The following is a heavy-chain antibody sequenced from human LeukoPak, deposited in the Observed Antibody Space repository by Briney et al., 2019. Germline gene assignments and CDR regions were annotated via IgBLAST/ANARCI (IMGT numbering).Heavy chain of an antibody. D-gene: IGHD3-22*01. V-gene: IGHV1-69*05. Sequence: ASVKVSCKASGGTFSSYAISWVRQAPGQGPEWMGGIIPIFGTANYAQKFQGRVTITTDESTSTAYMELSSLRSEDTAVYYCARVPNHYYDSSGYSDYWGQGTLVTVSS. CDR1: GGTFSSYA. CDR2: IIPIFGTA. J-gene: IGHJ4*02. CDR3: ARVPNHYYDSSGYSDY.